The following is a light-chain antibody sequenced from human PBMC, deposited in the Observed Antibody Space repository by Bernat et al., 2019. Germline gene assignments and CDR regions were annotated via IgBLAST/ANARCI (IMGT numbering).Light chain of an antibody. J-gene: IGLJ2*01. CDR3: SSYSTSSTPVV. V-gene: IGLV2-14*03. CDR1: SSDVGAYNY. Sequence: QSALTQPASVSGSPGQSITISCTGTSSDVGAYNYVSWYLQHPGEAPKLMIYDVNNRPSGVSNRFSGSKSGNTASLTISGLQIEAEADYFCSSYSTSSTPVVFGGGTRLTVL. CDR2: DVN.